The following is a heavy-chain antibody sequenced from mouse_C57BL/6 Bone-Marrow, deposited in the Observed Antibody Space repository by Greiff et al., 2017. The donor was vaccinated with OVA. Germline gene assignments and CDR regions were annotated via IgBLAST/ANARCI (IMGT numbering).Heavy chain of an antibody. CDR2: IYPSDSET. V-gene: IGHV1-61*01. CDR3: AKEKYCYNNSYFDV. Sequence: VQLQQPGAELVRPGSSVKLSCKASGYTFTSYWMDWVKQRPGQGLEWIGNIYPSDSETHYNQKFKDKATLTVDKSSSTTYMQLISLTSEASAVFYYAKEKYCYNNSYFDVCGTCTTITVSS. D-gene: IGHD2-12*01. J-gene: IGHJ1*03. CDR1: GYTFTSYW.